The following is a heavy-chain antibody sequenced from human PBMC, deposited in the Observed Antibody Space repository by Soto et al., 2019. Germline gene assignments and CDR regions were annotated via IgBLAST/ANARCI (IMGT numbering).Heavy chain of an antibody. Sequence: PSETLSLTCTVSGGSISSGGYYWSWIRQHPGKGLEWIGYIYYSGSTYYNPSLKSRVTISVDTSKNQFSLKLSSVTAADTAVYYCARGPLDVVVVAASLLFDYWGQGTLVTVSS. CDR2: IYYSGST. D-gene: IGHD2-15*01. CDR1: GGSISSGGYY. V-gene: IGHV4-31*03. J-gene: IGHJ4*02. CDR3: ARGPLDVVVVAASLLFDY.